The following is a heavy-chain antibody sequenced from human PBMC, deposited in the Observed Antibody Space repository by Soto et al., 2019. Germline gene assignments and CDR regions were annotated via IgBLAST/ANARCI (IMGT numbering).Heavy chain of an antibody. Sequence: PSETLSLTCTVSGGSISSGGYYWSWIRQHPGKGLEWIGYIYYSGSTYYNPSLKSRVTISVDTSKNQFSLKLSSVTAADTAVYYCARAGLTGYYLHGPTDYWGQGTLVTVSS. CDR2: IYYSGST. D-gene: IGHD3-9*01. V-gene: IGHV4-31*03. CDR3: ARAGLTGYYLHGPTDY. J-gene: IGHJ4*02. CDR1: GGSISSGGYY.